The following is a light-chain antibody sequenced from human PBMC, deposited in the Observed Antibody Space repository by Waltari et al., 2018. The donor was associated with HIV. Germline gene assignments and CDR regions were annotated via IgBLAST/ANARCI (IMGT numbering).Light chain of an antibody. J-gene: IGLJ2*01. CDR3: SSDGGTSAGGSRKCYVI. Sequence: QSALPQPPSASGSPGQSLTLPSTATTNDTAAPNVASCYTQHAGRAPRLITTAVNKRPSGVTNRFSGSKSGNTASLTVSGLQAEDEATYYGSSDGGTSAGGSRKCYVIFGGGTKLTVL. V-gene: IGLV2-8*01. CDR2: AVN. CDR1: TNDTAAPNV.